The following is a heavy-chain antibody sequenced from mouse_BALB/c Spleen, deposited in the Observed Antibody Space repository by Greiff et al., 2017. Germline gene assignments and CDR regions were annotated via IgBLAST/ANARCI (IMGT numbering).Heavy chain of an antibody. J-gene: IGHJ1*01. D-gene: IGHD1-1*01. CDR2: ISYDGSN. Sequence: EVQVVESGPGLVKPSQSLSLTCSVTGYSITSGYYWNWIRQFPGNKLEWMGYISYDGSNNYNPSLKNRISITRDTSKNQFFLKLNSVTTEDTATYYCARFIYWYFDVWGAGTTVTVSS. CDR3: ARFIYWYFDV. CDR1: GYSITSGYY. V-gene: IGHV3-6*02.